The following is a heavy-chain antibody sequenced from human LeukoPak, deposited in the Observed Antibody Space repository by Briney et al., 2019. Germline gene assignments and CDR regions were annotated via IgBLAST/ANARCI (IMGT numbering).Heavy chain of an antibody. J-gene: IGHJ4*02. CDR1: GYTFTSYA. CDR2: INAGNGNT. Sequence: ASVKVSRKASGYTFTSYAMHWVRQAPGQRLEWMGWINAGNGNTKYSQKFQGRVTITRDTSASTAYMELSSLRSEDTAVYYCARGPYGDYHFDYWGQGTLVTVSS. V-gene: IGHV1-3*01. D-gene: IGHD4-17*01. CDR3: ARGPYGDYHFDY.